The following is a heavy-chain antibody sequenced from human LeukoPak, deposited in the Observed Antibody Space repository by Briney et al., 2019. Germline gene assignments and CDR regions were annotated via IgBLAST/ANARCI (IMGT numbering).Heavy chain of an antibody. J-gene: IGHJ4*02. Sequence: SETLSLTCSVSGGSVTSSSYYWGWIRQPPEKGLEWIGYIYYSGSTNYNPSLKSRVTISVDTSKNQFSLKLSSVTAADTAVYYCARGLYDDYGDYLPFDYWGQGTLVTVSS. CDR2: IYYSGST. CDR1: GGSVTSSSYY. D-gene: IGHD4-17*01. V-gene: IGHV4-61*01. CDR3: ARGLYDDYGDYLPFDY.